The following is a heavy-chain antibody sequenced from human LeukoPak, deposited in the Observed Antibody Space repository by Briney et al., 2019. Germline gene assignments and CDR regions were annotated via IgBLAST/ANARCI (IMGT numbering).Heavy chain of an antibody. CDR1: GFTFSNYA. J-gene: IGHJ4*02. V-gene: IGHV3-20*04. D-gene: IGHD2-2*01. CDR2: IIWTGGTI. Sequence: PGGSLRLSCAASGFTFSNYAMTWVRQAPGKGLEWVSGIIWTGGTIGYADSVKGRFTISRDNVKNSLYLQMNSLRAEDTALYYCARGRSTFDCWGQGTLVTVSS. CDR3: ARGRSTFDC.